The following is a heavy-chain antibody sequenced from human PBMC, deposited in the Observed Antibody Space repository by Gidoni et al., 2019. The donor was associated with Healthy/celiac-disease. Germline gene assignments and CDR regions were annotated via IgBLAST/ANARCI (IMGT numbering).Heavy chain of an antibody. J-gene: IGHJ4*02. Sequence: EVQLVESGGGLVQPGGSLKLSCSASGFTFSGPAMHWVRQASGKGLEWVGRIRSKANSYATAYAASVKGRFTISRDDSKNTAYLQMNSLKTEDTAVYYCTRHLLDPAAAGRVYWGQGTLVTVSS. CDR3: TRHLLDPAAAGRVY. CDR1: GFTFSGPA. CDR2: IRSKANSYAT. V-gene: IGHV3-73*02. D-gene: IGHD6-13*01.